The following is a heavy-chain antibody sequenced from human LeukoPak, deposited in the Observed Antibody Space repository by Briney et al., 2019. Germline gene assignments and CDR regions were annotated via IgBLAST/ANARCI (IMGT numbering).Heavy chain of an antibody. CDR2: IYYTGNT. J-gene: IGHJ4*02. CDR3: ARHECGGSCYPEDY. CDR1: GGSINTNNYY. D-gene: IGHD2-15*01. V-gene: IGHV4-61*05. Sequence: SETLSLTCNVSGGSINTNNYYWSWIRQSPGKGLEWIGYIYYTGNTNYNPSLESRVIISVDTSKNQFSLKLSSVTAADTAVYYCARHECGGSCYPEDYWGQGTLVTVSS.